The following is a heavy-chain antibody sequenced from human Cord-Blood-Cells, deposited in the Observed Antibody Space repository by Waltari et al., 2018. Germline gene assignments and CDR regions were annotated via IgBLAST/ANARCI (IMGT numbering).Heavy chain of an antibody. J-gene: IGHJ4*02. Sequence: QVQLVGSGGGVVQPGRSLRLSCAASGFTFSSYAMHWVRQAPGKGREWVAVISYDGSNKYYADCVKRRFTISRDNSKITLYLQMNSLRAEATAVYYCARDPDYWGQGTLVTVSS. CDR3: ARDPDY. CDR2: ISYDGSNK. V-gene: IGHV3-30-3*01. CDR1: GFTFSSYA.